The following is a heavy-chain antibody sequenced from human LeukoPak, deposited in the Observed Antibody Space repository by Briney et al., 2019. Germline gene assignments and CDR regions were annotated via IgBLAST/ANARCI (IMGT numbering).Heavy chain of an antibody. V-gene: IGHV5-51*01. CDR1: GYSFTCYW. CDR2: IYLVYSDI. D-gene: IGHD3-10*01. CDR3: ARVAWRGVLPDVFAY. J-gene: IGHJ4*02. Sequence: GESLQISCPGSGYSFTCYWIGWVRQIPGKGLEWMGIIYLVYSDIRYTPSFQGQANFPSAKSSSPAYLQWSSLKASDTAMYYCARVAWRGVLPDVFAYWGEGALVTVSS.